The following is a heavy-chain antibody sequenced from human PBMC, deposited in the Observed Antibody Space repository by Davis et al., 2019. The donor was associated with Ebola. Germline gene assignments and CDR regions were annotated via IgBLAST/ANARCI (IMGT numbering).Heavy chain of an antibody. CDR3: ARAYCSTGNCSP. D-gene: IGHD2-15*01. J-gene: IGHJ5*02. Sequence: LGGSLRLSCPASGFTISSYWMTWLRQAPGKGLEWVANIKQDGSEKHYVDSVTGRFTISRDNAKNSLYLQMNSLRPEDTAVYHCARAYCSTGNCSPWGQGTLVTVSS. CDR2: IKQDGSEK. CDR1: GFTISSYW. V-gene: IGHV3-7*03.